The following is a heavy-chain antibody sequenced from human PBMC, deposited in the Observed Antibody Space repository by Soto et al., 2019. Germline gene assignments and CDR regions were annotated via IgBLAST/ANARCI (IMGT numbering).Heavy chain of an antibody. CDR1: GFALSDYW. D-gene: IGHD5-12*01. V-gene: IGHV3-7*01. CDR3: ARATSVDAY. J-gene: IGHJ4*02. CDR2: IKQDGSEK. Sequence: EVQLVESGGDLVQPGGSLRLSCAASGFALSDYWMSWVRQAPGKGLEGVANIKQDGSEKYYVHSVKVRFTISRDTAKNSLYLQMNSLRVEDMAVYSCARATSVDAYWGQGTLVTVSS.